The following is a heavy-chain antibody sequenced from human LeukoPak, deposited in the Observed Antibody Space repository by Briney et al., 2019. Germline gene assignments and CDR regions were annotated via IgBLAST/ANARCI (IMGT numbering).Heavy chain of an antibody. J-gene: IGHJ5*02. CDR3: ARGGASPVWDSEVWFDP. Sequence: ASVKVSCKASGGTFSSYAISWVRQAPGQGLEWMGRIIPILGIANYAQKFQGRVTITADKSTSTAYMELSSLRSEDTAVYYCARGGASPVWDSEVWFDPWGQGTLVIVSS. V-gene: IGHV1-69*04. CDR1: GGTFSSYA. D-gene: IGHD3-16*01. CDR2: IIPILGIA.